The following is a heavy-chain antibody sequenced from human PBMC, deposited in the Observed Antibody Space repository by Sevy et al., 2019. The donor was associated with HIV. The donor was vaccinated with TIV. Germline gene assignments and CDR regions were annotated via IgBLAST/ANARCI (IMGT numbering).Heavy chain of an antibody. CDR2: ISWNSGSI. D-gene: IGHD3-3*01. J-gene: IGHJ6*02. Sequence: GGSLRLSCAASGFTFDDYAMHWVRQAPGKGLEWVSGISWNSGSIGYADSEKGRFTISRDNAKNSLYLQMNSLRAEDTAWYYCAKAIWSGYIHFLSHGGMDVWGQGTTVTVSS. CDR1: GFTFDDYA. V-gene: IGHV3-9*01. CDR3: AKAIWSGYIHFLSHGGMDV.